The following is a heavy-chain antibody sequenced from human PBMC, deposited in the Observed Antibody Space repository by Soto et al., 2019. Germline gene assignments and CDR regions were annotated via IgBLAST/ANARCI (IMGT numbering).Heavy chain of an antibody. CDR1: GFTFSSYS. D-gene: IGHD3-16*01. V-gene: IGHV3-48*02. CDR3: ARDGGDGYNLAFDI. Sequence: PXGSLRLSCSASGFTFSSYSMNWVRQAPGKGLEWVSYISSSSSTIYYADSVKGRFTISRDNAKNSLYLQMNSLRDEDTAVYYCARDGGDGYNLAFDIWGQGTMVTVSS. J-gene: IGHJ3*02. CDR2: ISSSSSTI.